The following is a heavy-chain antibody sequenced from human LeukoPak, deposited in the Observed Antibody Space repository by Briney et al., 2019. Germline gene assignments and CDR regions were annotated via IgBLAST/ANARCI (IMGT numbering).Heavy chain of an antibody. V-gene: IGHV4-59*01. CDR2: IYYSGST. CDR1: GGSISSYY. J-gene: IGHJ4*02. CDR3: ASSRGYSYGFDY. Sequence: SETLSLTCTVSGGSISSYYWSWIRQPPRKGLGWIGYIYYSGSTNYNPSLKPRVTISVDTSKNQFSLKLSSVTAADTAVYYCASSRGYSYGFDYWGQGTLVTVSS. D-gene: IGHD5-18*01.